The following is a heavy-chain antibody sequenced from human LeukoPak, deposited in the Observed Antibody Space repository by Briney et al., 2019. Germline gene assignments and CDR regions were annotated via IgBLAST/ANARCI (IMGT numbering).Heavy chain of an antibody. J-gene: IGHJ3*02. Sequence: SETLSLTCTVSGGSISGYYWSWLRQTPGKGVEGIGYIYYRVTLNYTPSLKCRVPISVDTSMTQFSLHLRSVTSADTAVYYCAGDLVYYGSVIYFPDAFDIWGQGTMVTASS. CDR3: AGDLVYYGSVIYFPDAFDI. V-gene: IGHV4-59*01. CDR2: IYYRVTL. D-gene: IGHD3-10*01. CDR1: GGSISGYY.